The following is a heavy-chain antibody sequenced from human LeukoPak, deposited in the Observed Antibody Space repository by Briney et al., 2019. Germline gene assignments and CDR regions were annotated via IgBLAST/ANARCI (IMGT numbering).Heavy chain of an antibody. Sequence: ASVKVSCKASGYTFTSYYMHWVRQAPGQGLEWMGIINPSGGSTSYAQKFQGRVTITRDTSASTAYMELSSLRSEDTAVYYCATLTTVRNGLFDYWGQGTLVTVSS. CDR1: GYTFTSYY. CDR2: INPSGGST. V-gene: IGHV1-46*03. D-gene: IGHD4-17*01. CDR3: ATLTTVRNGLFDY. J-gene: IGHJ4*02.